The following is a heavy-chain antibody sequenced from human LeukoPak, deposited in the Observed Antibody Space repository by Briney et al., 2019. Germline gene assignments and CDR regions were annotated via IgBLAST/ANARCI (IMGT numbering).Heavy chain of an antibody. CDR3: ARDSVVVIAHNWFDP. J-gene: IGHJ5*02. CDR1: GYTFTGYY. V-gene: IGHV1-2*02. D-gene: IGHD2-21*01. Sequence: ASVKVSCKASGYTFTGYYMHWVRQAPGQGLEWMGWINPNSGGTNYAQKFQGRVIMTRDTSISTAYMELSRLRSDDTAVYYCARDSVVVIAHNWFDPWGQGTLVTASS. CDR2: INPNSGGT.